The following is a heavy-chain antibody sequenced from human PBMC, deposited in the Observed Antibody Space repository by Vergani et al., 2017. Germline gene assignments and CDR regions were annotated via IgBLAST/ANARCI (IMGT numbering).Heavy chain of an antibody. J-gene: IGHJ4*02. CDR1: GGSISSGSYY. CDR2: IYTSGST. D-gene: IGHD3-22*01. V-gene: IGHV4-61*02. Sequence: QVQLQESGPGLVKPSQTLSLTCTVSGGSISSGSYYWSWIRQPAGKGLEWIGRIYTSGSTNYNPSLKSRVTISVDTSKNHFSLKLSSVTAADTAVYYCARGKSYYDSSGYLSYYFDYWGQGTLVTVSS. CDR3: ARGKSYYDSSGYLSYYFDY.